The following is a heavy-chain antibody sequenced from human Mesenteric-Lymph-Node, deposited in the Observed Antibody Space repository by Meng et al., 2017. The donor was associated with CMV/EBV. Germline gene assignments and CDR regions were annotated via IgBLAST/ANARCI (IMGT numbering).Heavy chain of an antibody. CDR3: GRGQQTFDP. D-gene: IGHD1-1*01. CDR2: INPNSGVS. Sequence: QVQLVQSRAEVGKAGASVMVSCKASGYTFTDFYIHWVRQAPGQGLEWMGRINPNSGVSNSAQNFQGRVTMTRDTSINTAYMELSSLTSDDTAVYYCGRGQQTFDPWGQGTLVTVSS. J-gene: IGHJ5*02. CDR1: GYTFTDFY. V-gene: IGHV1-2*06.